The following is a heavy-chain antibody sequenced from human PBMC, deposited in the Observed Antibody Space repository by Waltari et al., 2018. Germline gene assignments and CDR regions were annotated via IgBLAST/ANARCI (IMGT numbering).Heavy chain of an antibody. J-gene: IGHJ5*02. CDR1: GGSFSGYY. CDR2: INHSGST. CDR3: ARESSRCSGGSCYSGSIWFDP. Sequence: QVQLQQWGAGLLKPSETLSLTCAVYGGSFSGYYWSWIRQPPGKGPEWIGEINHSGSTNYNPSLKSRVTISVDTSKNQFSLKLSSVTAADTAVYYCARESSRCSGGSCYSGSIWFDPWGQGTLVTVSS. D-gene: IGHD2-15*01. V-gene: IGHV4-34*01.